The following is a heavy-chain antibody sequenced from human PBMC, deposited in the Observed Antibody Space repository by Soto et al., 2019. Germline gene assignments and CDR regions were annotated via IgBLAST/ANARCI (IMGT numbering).Heavy chain of an antibody. D-gene: IGHD6-13*01. CDR2: IYYSGST. Sequence: PSETLSLTCTVSGGSISSSSYYWGWIRQPPGKGLEWIGSIYYSGSTYYNPSLKSRVTISVDTSKNQFSLKLSSVTAADTAVYYCARHFCPAAAGFKLLYYFDYWGHGTLVTVSS. CDR1: GGSISSSSYY. CDR3: ARHFCPAAAGFKLLYYFDY. J-gene: IGHJ4*01. V-gene: IGHV4-39*01.